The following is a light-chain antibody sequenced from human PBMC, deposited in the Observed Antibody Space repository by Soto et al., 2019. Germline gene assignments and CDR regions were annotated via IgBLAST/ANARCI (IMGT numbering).Light chain of an antibody. CDR3: QQYYSFPWT. J-gene: IGKJ1*01. CDR1: QGISIY. Sequence: VIWMTQSPSLLSASTGDRVTISCRMSQGISIYLAWYQQKPGKAPELLIYAASTLQSGVQSRFSGSGSGTDFTLTISCLQSEDFATYYCQQYYSFPWTFGKGTKVESK. CDR2: AAS. V-gene: IGKV1D-8*01.